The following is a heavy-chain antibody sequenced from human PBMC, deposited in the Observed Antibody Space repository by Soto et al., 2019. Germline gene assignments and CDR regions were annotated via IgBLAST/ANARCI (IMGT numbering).Heavy chain of an antibody. CDR2: IYSGGST. J-gene: IGHJ4*02. CDR3: ARVGLRYYFDY. CDR1: GFTVSSNY. Sequence: GGSLRLSCAASGFTVSSNYMSWVRQAPGKGLEWVSVIYSGGSTYYADSVKGRFTISRDNSKNTLYLQMNSLRAEDTAVYYCARVGLRYYFDYWGQGTLVTVSS. D-gene: IGHD3-10*01. V-gene: IGHV3-66*01.